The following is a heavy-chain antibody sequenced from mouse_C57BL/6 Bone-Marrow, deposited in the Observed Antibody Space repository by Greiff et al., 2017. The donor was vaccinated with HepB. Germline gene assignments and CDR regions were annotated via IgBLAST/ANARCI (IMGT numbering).Heavy chain of an antibody. D-gene: IGHD2-2*01. Sequence: QVQLQQPGAELVRPGSSVKLSCKASGYTFTSYWMHWVKQRPIQGLEWIGNIDPSDSETHYNQKFKDKATLTVDKSSSTAYMQLSSLTSEDSAVYYCAREGTMVTTEYAMDYRGQGTSVTVSS. V-gene: IGHV1-52*01. CDR3: AREGTMVTTEYAMDY. CDR2: IDPSDSET. CDR1: GYTFTSYW. J-gene: IGHJ4*01.